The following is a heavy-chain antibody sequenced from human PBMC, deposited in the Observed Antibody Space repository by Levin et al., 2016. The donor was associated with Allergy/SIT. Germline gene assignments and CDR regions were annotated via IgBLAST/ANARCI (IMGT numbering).Heavy chain of an antibody. Sequence: GESLKISCAGSGFSSTNFWMSWVRQAPGKGLEWVANIKQDGHETYCADSVRGRFTISRDNSKNTLYLQMSGLKAEDTTVYYCAKDHYDRRDLRYYFDYWGQGTLVTVSS. CDR2: IKQDGHET. V-gene: IGHV3-7*03. CDR1: GFSSTNFW. D-gene: IGHD3-22*01. J-gene: IGHJ4*02. CDR3: AKDHYDRRDLRYYFDY.